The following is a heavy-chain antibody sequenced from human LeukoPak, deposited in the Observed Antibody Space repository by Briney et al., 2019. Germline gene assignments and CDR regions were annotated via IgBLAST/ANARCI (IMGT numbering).Heavy chain of an antibody. CDR1: GFTFSGSA. CDR2: IRSKANSYAT. J-gene: IGHJ2*01. V-gene: IGHV3-73*01. CDR3: TRRGVVAALHYWYFDL. D-gene: IGHD2-15*01. Sequence: GGSLRLSCAASGFTFSGSAMHWVRQASGKGLEWVGRIRSKANSYATAYAASVKGRFTISRDDSKNTAYLQMNSLKTEDTAVYYCTRRGVVAALHYWYFDLWGRGSLVTVSS.